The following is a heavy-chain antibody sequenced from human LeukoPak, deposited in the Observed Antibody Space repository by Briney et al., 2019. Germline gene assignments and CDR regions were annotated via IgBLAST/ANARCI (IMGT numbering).Heavy chain of an antibody. V-gene: IGHV3-7*01. J-gene: IGHJ4*02. CDR1: GFTFSSYA. CDR3: ARGHYEYYYDSSGYYSGNDY. D-gene: IGHD3-22*01. CDR2: IKQDGSEK. Sequence: PGGSLRLSCAASGFTFSSYALSWVRQAPGKGLEWVANIKQDGSEKYYVDSVKGRFTISRDNAKNSLYLQMNSLRAEDTAVYYCARGHYEYYYDSSGYYSGNDYWGQGTLVTVSS.